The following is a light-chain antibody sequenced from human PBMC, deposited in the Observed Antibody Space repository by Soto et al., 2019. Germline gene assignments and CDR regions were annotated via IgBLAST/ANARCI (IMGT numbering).Light chain of an antibody. J-gene: IGKJ1*01. CDR2: AAS. CDR1: QGIRND. Sequence: AVQMSQSPSSLSASVGDRFTITCRASQGIRNDLGWYQQKPGKAPKLLIYAASSLQSGVPSRFRGSGSGTDFTLTISSLQPEDFETYYCLQDYNYPRTFGQGTKVDIK. V-gene: IGKV1-6*01. CDR3: LQDYNYPRT.